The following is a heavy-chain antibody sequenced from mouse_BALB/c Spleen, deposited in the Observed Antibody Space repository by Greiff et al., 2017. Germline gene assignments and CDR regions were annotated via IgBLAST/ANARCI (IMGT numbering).Heavy chain of an antibody. CDR1: GYSFTGYY. J-gene: IGHJ2*01. CDR3: ARRSPRRLFDY. Sequence: LVKTGASVKISCKVSGYSFTGYYMHWVKQSHGKSLEWIGYISCYNGATSYNQKFKGKATFTVDTSSSTVYMQFNSLTSEDSAVYYCARRSPRRLFDYWGQGTTLTVSS. D-gene: IGHD3-2*02. CDR2: ISCYNGAT. V-gene: IGHV1S34*01.